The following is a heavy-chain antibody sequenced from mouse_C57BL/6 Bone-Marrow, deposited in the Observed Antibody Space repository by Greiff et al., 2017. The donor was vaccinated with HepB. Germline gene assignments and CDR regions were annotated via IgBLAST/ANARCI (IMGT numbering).Heavy chain of an antibody. D-gene: IGHD1-1*01. Sequence: VQLQESGAELVKPGASVKLSCKASGYTFTEYTIHWVKQRSGQGLEWIGWFYPGSGSIKYNEKFKDKATLTADKSSSTVYMELSRLTSEDSAVYFCARHEEEEYYYVSSYPWFAYWGQGTLVTVSA. V-gene: IGHV1-62-2*01. J-gene: IGHJ3*01. CDR3: ARHEEEEYYYVSSYPWFAY. CDR1: GYTFTEYT. CDR2: FYPGSGSI.